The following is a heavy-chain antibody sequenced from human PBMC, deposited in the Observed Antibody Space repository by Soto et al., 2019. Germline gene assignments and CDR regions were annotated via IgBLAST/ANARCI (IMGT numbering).Heavy chain of an antibody. CDR3: AKSGSGSYASRFDY. Sequence: GGSLRLSCAGSGFIFSTYGMHWVRQAPGKGLEWVAVISYDGNNKHYADSVKGRFTISRDNSKNTVYLQMNSLRAEDTAVYNCAKSGSGSYASRFDYWGQGTMVTVSS. V-gene: IGHV3-30*18. CDR2: ISYDGNNK. D-gene: IGHD1-26*01. CDR1: GFIFSTYG. J-gene: IGHJ4*02.